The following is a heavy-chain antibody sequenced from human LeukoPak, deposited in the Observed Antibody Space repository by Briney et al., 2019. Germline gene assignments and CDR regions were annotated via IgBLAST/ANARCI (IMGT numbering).Heavy chain of an antibody. CDR2: ISACNGNT. CDR1: GYTFTSYG. CDR3: ARLYTVYCSSTSCPPDY. V-gene: IGHV1-18*01. D-gene: IGHD2-2*01. Sequence: ASVKVSCTASGYTFTSYGISWVRQAPGQGLEWMGWISACNGNTNYAQKLQGRVTMTTDTSTSTAYMELRSLRSDDTAVYYSARLYTVYCSSTSCPPDYWGQGTLVTVSS. J-gene: IGHJ4*02.